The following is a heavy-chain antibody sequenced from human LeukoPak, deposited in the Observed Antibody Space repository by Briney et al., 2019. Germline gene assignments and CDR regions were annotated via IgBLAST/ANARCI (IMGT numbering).Heavy chain of an antibody. J-gene: IGHJ4*02. CDR3: ARGTAWYSSSWYFDY. CDR2: IGGSGGST. Sequence: GGSLRLSCAASEFTFSSYAMTWVRQAPGKALEWVSGIGGSGGSTYYADSVRGRFTISRDNSKDTLYLQMNSLRADDTAVYYCARGTAWYSSSWYFDYWGRGTLVTVSS. V-gene: IGHV3-23*01. D-gene: IGHD6-13*01. CDR1: EFTFSSYA.